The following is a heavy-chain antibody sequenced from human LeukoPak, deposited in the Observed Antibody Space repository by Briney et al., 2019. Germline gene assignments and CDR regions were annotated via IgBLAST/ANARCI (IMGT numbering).Heavy chain of an antibody. CDR3: ARADGSGSYYSPFQSFDI. Sequence: GGSLRLSCAASGFTFSTYWMHWVRQAPGKGLVWVSRINSDGSSTNYADSVKGRFTISRDNAKNTLYLQMNSLRAEDTAVYYCARADGSGSYYSPFQSFDIWGQGTMVTVSS. CDR1: GFTFSTYW. CDR2: INSDGSST. V-gene: IGHV3-74*01. J-gene: IGHJ3*02. D-gene: IGHD3-10*01.